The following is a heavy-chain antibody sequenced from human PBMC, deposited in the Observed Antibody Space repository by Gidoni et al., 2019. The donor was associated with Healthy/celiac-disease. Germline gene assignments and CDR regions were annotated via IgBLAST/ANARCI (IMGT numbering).Heavy chain of an antibody. D-gene: IGHD3-22*01. Sequence: QVPLVESGGGVVQPGRSLSLYCSASGFTFSSYGMHWVRQDPGKGLEWVAVIWYDGSNKYYADYVKGRFTISRDNSKNTLYLQMNSLRAEDTAVYYCARDLNYYDSSGFDAFDIWGQGTMVTVSS. V-gene: IGHV3-33*01. CDR1: GFTFSSYG. CDR2: IWYDGSNK. CDR3: ARDLNYYDSSGFDAFDI. J-gene: IGHJ3*02.